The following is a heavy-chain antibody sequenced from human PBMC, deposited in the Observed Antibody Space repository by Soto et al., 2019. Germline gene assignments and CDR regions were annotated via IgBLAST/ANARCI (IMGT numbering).Heavy chain of an antibody. CDR3: ARDRYSSGYYGSIDY. CDR1: GFSFSSYA. V-gene: IGHV3-30-3*01. Sequence: QVQLVESGGDVVQPGGSLRLSCAASGFSFSSYAMHGVRQAPGKGLEWVAVISYDGSNKYYADSVKGRFTISRDKSKNTLYLQMNSLRAEDTAVFYCARDRYSSGYYGSIDYWGQATLVTVSS. D-gene: IGHD3-22*01. J-gene: IGHJ4*02. CDR2: ISYDGSNK.